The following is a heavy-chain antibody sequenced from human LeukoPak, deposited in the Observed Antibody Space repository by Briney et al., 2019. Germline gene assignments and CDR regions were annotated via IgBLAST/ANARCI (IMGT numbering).Heavy chain of an antibody. CDR2: IYPGDSDT. V-gene: IGHV5-51*01. CDR3: ARGRDGYNLGPYFDY. J-gene: IGHJ4*02. D-gene: IGHD5-24*01. CDR1: GYSSTSYW. Sequence: GESLKISCKASGYSSTSYWIGWVRQLPGKGREWIGIIYPGDSDTTYSPSFEGQVTISANNSISTAYLQWSSLKASETAMYYCARGRDGYNLGPYFDYWGQGTLVTVSS.